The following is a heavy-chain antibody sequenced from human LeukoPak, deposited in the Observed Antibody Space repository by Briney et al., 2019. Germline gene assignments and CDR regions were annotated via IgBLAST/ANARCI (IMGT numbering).Heavy chain of an antibody. CDR3: AREGLTLPGDPIDY. D-gene: IGHD4-17*01. J-gene: IGHJ4*02. V-gene: IGHV3-21*01. Sequence: PGGSLRLSCAASGFTFSRYSINWVRQPPGKGLEWVSSISRSSSYKSYAESVKGRFTISRDNAKNSLYLQMNRLRVEDTAVYYCAREGLTLPGDPIDYWGQGTLLTVSS. CDR1: GFTFSRYS. CDR2: ISRSSSYK.